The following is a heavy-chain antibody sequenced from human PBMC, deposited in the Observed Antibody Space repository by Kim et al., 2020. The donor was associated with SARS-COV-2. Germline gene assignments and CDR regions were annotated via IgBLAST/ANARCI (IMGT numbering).Heavy chain of an antibody. CDR2: DGGSR. J-gene: IGHJ4*02. V-gene: IGHV3-74*01. CDR3: TSIFEY. Sequence: DGGSRYYADSVKGRFTTSRDNANNMVYLQMNSLQVDDTAIYYCTSIFEYWGQGALVTVSS. D-gene: IGHD3-3*02.